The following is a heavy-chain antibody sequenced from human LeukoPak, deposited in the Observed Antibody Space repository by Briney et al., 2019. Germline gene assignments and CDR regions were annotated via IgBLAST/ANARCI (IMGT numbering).Heavy chain of an antibody. CDR2: ISYDGSNK. D-gene: IGHD3-10*01. CDR1: GFTFSSYG. Sequence: PGGSLRLSCAASGFTFSSYGMHWVRQAPGKGLEWVAVISYDGSNKYYADSVKGRFTISRDNSKNTLYLQMNSLRAEDTAVYYCAKWLLWFGELSENWFDPWGQGTLVTVSS. J-gene: IGHJ5*02. V-gene: IGHV3-30*18. CDR3: AKWLLWFGELSENWFDP.